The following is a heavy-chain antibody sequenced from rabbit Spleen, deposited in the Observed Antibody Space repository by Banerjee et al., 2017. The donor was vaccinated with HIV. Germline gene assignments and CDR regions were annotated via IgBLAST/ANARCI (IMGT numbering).Heavy chain of an antibody. CDR3: ARVSETSGWGEDL. V-gene: IGHV1S40*01. J-gene: IGHJ4*01. CDR2: IAGDSSAFT. CDR1: GFSFSSSEY. Sequence: QSLEESGGDLVKPGASLTLTCTASGFSFSSSEYMCWVRQAPGKGLEWISCIAGDSSAFTYSATWAKGRFTCSKTSSTTVTLQMTSLTVADTATYFCARVSETSGWGEDLWGQGTLVTVS. D-gene: IGHD4-1*01.